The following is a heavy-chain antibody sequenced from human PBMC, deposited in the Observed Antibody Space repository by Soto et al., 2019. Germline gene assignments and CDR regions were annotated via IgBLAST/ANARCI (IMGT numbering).Heavy chain of an antibody. Sequence: PSETLSLTCTVSGGSISSGGYYWSWIRQHPGKGLEWIGHIYYSGSTYYNPSLKSRVTISVDTSKNLFSLKLSSVTAADTAVYYCARSDYYYDSSAQPDAFDIWGQGTMVTVSS. D-gene: IGHD3-22*01. CDR3: ARSDYYYDSSAQPDAFDI. CDR1: GGSISSGGYY. J-gene: IGHJ3*02. CDR2: IYYSGST. V-gene: IGHV4-31*03.